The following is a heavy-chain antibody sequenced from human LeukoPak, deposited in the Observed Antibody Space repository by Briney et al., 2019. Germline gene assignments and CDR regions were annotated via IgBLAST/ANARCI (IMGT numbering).Heavy chain of an antibody. CDR2: IYYSGST. J-gene: IGHJ4*02. Sequence: SETLSLTCTVSGGSISSYYWSWIRQPPGKGLEWIGYIYYSGSTNYNPSLKSRVTISVDTSKNQFSLKLSSVTAADTAVYYCAGWGIYYYDSSGYWLTSDYWGQGTLVTVSS. V-gene: IGHV4-59*01. D-gene: IGHD3-22*01. CDR3: AGWGIYYYDSSGYWLTSDY. CDR1: GGSISSYY.